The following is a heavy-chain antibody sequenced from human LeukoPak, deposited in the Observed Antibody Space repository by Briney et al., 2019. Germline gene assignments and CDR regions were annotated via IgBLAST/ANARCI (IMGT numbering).Heavy chain of an antibody. J-gene: IGHJ4*02. CDR1: GFTFSTYA. V-gene: IGHV3-23*01. D-gene: IGHD4-23*01. CDR2: ISGSATGGNT. Sequence: GGSLRLSCAASGFTFSTYAMSWVRQAPGKGLEWVSTISGSATGGNTYYADSVKGRFTISRDNSKNTLFLQMTSLTAEDTAVYYCTKKSPYGGVDYWGQGTLVTFSS. CDR3: TKKSPYGGVDY.